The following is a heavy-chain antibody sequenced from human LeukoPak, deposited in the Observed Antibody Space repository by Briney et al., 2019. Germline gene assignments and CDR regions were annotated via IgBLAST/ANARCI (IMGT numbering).Heavy chain of an antibody. CDR2: ISSSSSYI. J-gene: IGHJ2*01. D-gene: IGHD3-3*01. Sequence: GGSLRLSCAASGFTFSSYSMNWVRQAPGKGLEWVSSISSSSSYIYYADSVKGRFTISRDNAKNSLYLQMNSLRAEDTAVYYCARDSITIFGVARDYWYFDLWGRGTLVTVSS. CDR1: GFTFSSYS. CDR3: ARDSITIFGVARDYWYFDL. V-gene: IGHV3-21*04.